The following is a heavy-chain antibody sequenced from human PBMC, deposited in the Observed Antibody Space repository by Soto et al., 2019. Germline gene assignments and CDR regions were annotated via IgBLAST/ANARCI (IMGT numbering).Heavy chain of an antibody. CDR3: ARDFSYSSYFDY. Sequence: ASVKVSCKASGGTFSSYTISWVRQAPGQGLEWMGRIIPILGIANYAQKFQGRVTITADKSTSTAYMELSSLRSEDTAVYYCARDFSYSSYFDYWGQGTLVNVSS. D-gene: IGHD6-13*01. CDR2: IIPILGIA. CDR1: GGTFSSYT. V-gene: IGHV1-69*04. J-gene: IGHJ4*02.